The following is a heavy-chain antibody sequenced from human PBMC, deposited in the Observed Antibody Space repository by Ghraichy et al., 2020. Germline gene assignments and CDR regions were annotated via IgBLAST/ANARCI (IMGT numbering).Heavy chain of an antibody. J-gene: IGHJ4*02. CDR1: GGSFSGYY. CDR2: INHSGST. D-gene: IGHD3-22*01. V-gene: IGHV4-34*01. Sequence: SETLSLTCAVYGGSFSGYYWSWIRQPPGKGLEWIGEINHSGSTNYNPSLKSRVTISVDTSKNQFSLKLSSVTAADTAVYYCARAGLDYDSSGYADYWGQGTLVTVSS. CDR3: ARAGLDYDSSGYADY.